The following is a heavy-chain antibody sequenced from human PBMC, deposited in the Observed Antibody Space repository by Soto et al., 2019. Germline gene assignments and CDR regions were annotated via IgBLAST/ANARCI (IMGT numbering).Heavy chain of an antibody. V-gene: IGHV4-31*03. J-gene: IGHJ6*02. D-gene: IGHD3-22*01. CDR2: IYYSGGT. Sequence: SEILSLTCTVSGGSISSGGYYWSWIRQHPGKGLEWIGYIYYSGGTYYNPSLKSRVTISVDTSKNQFSLKLSSVTAADTAVYYCARDPYYYDSSGYYPSGMDVWGQGTTVTVSS. CDR1: GGSISSGGYY. CDR3: ARDPYYYDSSGYYPSGMDV.